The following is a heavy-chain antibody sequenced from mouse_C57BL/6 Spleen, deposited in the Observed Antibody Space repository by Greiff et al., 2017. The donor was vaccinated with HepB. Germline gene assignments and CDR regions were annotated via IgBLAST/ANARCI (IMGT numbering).Heavy chain of an antibody. CDR1: GYSFTGYY. Sequence: LVESGPELVKPGASVKISCKASGYSFTGYYMNWVKQSPEKSLEWIGEINPSTGGTTYNQKFKAKATLTVDKSSSTAYMQLKSLTSEDSAVYYCASYSNYYWGQGTTLTVSS. D-gene: IGHD2-5*01. CDR2: INPSTGGT. CDR3: ASYSNYY. V-gene: IGHV1-42*01. J-gene: IGHJ2*01.